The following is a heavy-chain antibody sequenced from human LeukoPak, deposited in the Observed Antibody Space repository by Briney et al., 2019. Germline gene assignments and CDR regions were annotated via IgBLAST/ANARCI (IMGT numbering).Heavy chain of an antibody. CDR1: GGSISSGGYY. Sequence: TLSLTCTVPGGSISSGGYYWSWIRQHPGKGLEWIGYIYYTGSTYYNPSLKSRITISVATYKNQFSLKLNSVTAADTAVYYCARVGGYFDSSGYFDYWGQGILVTVSS. V-gene: IGHV4-31*03. D-gene: IGHD3-22*01. CDR3: ARVGGYFDSSGYFDY. CDR2: IYYTGST. J-gene: IGHJ4*02.